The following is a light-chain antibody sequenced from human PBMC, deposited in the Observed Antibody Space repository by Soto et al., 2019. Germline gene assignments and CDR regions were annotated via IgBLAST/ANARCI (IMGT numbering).Light chain of an antibody. Sequence: QSALTQPASVSGSPGQSITISCTGTSSDVGGYNYVSWYQQHPGKAPKLMIYDVSNRPSGVSNRFSGSKSGNTASLTISGIQAEDEADYYCISYTSSSTLAFGTGTKVTVL. V-gene: IGLV2-14*01. CDR1: SSDVGGYNY. J-gene: IGLJ1*01. CDR2: DVS. CDR3: ISYTSSSTLA.